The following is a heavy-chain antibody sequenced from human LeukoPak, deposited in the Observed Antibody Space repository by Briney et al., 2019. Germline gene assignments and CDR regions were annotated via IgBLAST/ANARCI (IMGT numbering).Heavy chain of an antibody. CDR3: ARDHGADIVVVPAAFDY. Sequence: SETLSLTCTVSGGSISSSSYYWGWIRQPPGKGLEWIGSIYYSGSTYYNPSLKSRVTISVDTSKNQFSLKLSSVIAADTAVYYCARDHGADIVVVPAAFDYWGQGTLVTVSS. V-gene: IGHV4-39*07. CDR2: IYYSGST. D-gene: IGHD2-2*01. CDR1: GGSISSSSYY. J-gene: IGHJ4*02.